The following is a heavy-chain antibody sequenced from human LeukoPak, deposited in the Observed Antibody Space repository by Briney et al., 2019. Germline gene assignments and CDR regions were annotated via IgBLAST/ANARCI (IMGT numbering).Heavy chain of an antibody. J-gene: IGHJ3*02. CDR3: ARAQRKSKYSSSGRAFDI. Sequence: TGGSLRLSCAASGFTFSSYAMSWVRQAPGKGLEWVAVIWYDGSNKYYADSVKGRFTTSRDNSKNTLYLQMNSLRAEDTAVYYCARAQRKSKYSSSGRAFDIWGQGTMVTVSS. CDR1: GFTFSSYA. D-gene: IGHD6-13*01. V-gene: IGHV3-33*08. CDR2: IWYDGSNK.